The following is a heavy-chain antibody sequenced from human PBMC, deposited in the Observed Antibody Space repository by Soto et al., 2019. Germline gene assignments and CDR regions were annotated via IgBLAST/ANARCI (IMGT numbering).Heavy chain of an antibody. V-gene: IGHV3-23*01. J-gene: IGHJ4*02. CDR2: LSHGGAYT. D-gene: IGHD4-17*01. Sequence: EVQLLESGGGLVQPGGSLRLSCAASGFSFSTYSMPWVRQAPGKGPEWVSGLSHGGAYTFYADSVKGRFTISVDISQNTVYLQMNSLRTEDTAVYYCAKWSGYGDAWGQGTLVTVSS. CDR1: GFSFSTYS. CDR3: AKWSGYGDA.